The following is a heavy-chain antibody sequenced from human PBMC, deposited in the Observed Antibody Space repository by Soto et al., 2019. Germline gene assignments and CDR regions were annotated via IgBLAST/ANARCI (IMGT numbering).Heavy chain of an antibody. Sequence: PGGSLRLSCAASGFTFSSYSMNWVRQAPGKGLEWVSSISSSSSYIYYADSVKGRFTISRDNAKNSLYLQMNSLRAEDTAVYYCARVPTPMVDYDSRGPFDSWGQGTLVTVSS. D-gene: IGHD3-22*01. CDR2: ISSSSSYI. CDR3: ARVPTPMVDYDSRGPFDS. J-gene: IGHJ4*02. V-gene: IGHV3-21*01. CDR1: GFTFSSYS.